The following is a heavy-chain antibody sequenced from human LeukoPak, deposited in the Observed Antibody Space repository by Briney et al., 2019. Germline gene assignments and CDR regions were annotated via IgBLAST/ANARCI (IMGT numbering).Heavy chain of an antibody. CDR3: AKGSRALSGYFQH. CDR1: GFTFSSYG. V-gene: IGHV3-30*02. J-gene: IGHJ1*01. CDR2: IRSDGSNE. Sequence: PGGSLRLSCAASGFTFSSYGMHWVRQAPGKGLEWVAFIRSDGSNEYYADSVKGRLTISRDNSKNTLYLQMNSLRAEDTAVYYCAKGSRALSGYFQHWGQGTLVTVSS. D-gene: IGHD3-10*01.